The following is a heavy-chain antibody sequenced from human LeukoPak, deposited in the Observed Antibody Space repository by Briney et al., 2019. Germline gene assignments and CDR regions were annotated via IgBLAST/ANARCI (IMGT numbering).Heavy chain of an antibody. CDR3: ARAHSRSGENWFDP. J-gene: IGHJ5*02. CDR1: GGSFSGYY. CDR2: INHSGST. D-gene: IGHD2-15*01. Sequence: PSETLSLTCAVYGGSFSGYYWSWIRQPPGKGLEWIGEINHSGSTNYNPSLKSRVTISVDTSKNQFSLKLSSVTAADTAVYYCARAHSRSGENWFDPWGQGTLVTVSS. V-gene: IGHV4-34*01.